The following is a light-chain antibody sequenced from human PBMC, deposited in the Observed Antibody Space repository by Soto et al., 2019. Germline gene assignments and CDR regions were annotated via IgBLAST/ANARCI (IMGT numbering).Light chain of an antibody. Sequence: QSALTQPRSGSGSPGQSVTISCTGTSSDVGNYNYVSWYQQHPGKAPKVMIYDVSKRPSGVPDRFSGSKSGNTASLTISGLQAEDEADYYCCSYAGSYSLVFGGGIKLTVL. CDR3: CSYAGSYSLV. J-gene: IGLJ2*01. CDR2: DVS. V-gene: IGLV2-11*01. CDR1: SSDVGNYNY.